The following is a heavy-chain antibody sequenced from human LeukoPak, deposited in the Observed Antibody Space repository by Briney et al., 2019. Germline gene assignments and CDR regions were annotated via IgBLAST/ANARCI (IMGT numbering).Heavy chain of an antibody. CDR3: ARMDYDILTGYYPDAFDI. J-gene: IGHJ3*02. CDR2: ISSSSSTI. D-gene: IGHD3-9*01. CDR1: GFTFSSYS. Sequence: GGSLRLSCAASGFTFSSYSMNWVRQAPGKGLEWVSYISSSSSTIYYADSVKGRFTISRDNAKNSLYLQMNSLRAEDTAVYYCARMDYDILTGYYPDAFDIWGQGTMVTVSS. V-gene: IGHV3-48*01.